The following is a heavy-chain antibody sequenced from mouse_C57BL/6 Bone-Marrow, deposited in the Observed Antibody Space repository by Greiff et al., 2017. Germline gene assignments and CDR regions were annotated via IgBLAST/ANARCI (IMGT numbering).Heavy chain of an antibody. D-gene: IGHD2-4*01. Sequence: QLQQSGAELMKPGASVKLSCKATGYTFTGYWIEWVKQRPGHGLEWIGEILPGSGSTNNNEKFKGKATFTADTSSNTAYMQLSSLTTEDSAIYYCAILYYDYDREYYFDYWGQGTTLTVSS. CDR2: ILPGSGST. CDR1: GYTFTGYW. V-gene: IGHV1-9*01. CDR3: AILYYDYDREYYFDY. J-gene: IGHJ2*01.